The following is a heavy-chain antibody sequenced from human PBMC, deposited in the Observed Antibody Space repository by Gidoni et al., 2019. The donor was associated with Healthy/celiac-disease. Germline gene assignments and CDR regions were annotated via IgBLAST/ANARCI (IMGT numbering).Heavy chain of an antibody. V-gene: IGHV4-34*01. J-gene: IGHJ2*01. Sequence: QVQLQQWGAGLLKPSETLSLTCAVYGWSFSGYYWSWIRQPPGKGLEWIGEINHSGSTNYNPALKSRVTISVDTSKNQFSLKLSAVTAADTAGYYCARGQELGIVDWYCDLWGRGTLVTVSS. CDR3: ARGQELGIVDWYCDL. D-gene: IGHD7-27*01. CDR1: GWSFSGYY. CDR2: INHSGST.